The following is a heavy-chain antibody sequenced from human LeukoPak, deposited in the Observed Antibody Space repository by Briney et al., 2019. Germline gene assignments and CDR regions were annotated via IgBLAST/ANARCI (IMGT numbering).Heavy chain of an antibody. J-gene: IGHJ4*02. CDR3: AKAEDITIFGVAPKDY. D-gene: IGHD3-3*01. Sequence: GGSLRLSCAASGFTFSSYAMSGVRQARGKGLEWVSAISGSGGSTYYADAVKRRLTISRANSKNTLYVQMNSLRAEDTAVYYCAKAEDITIFGVAPKDYWGQGTLVTVSS. V-gene: IGHV3-23*01. CDR1: GFTFSSYA. CDR2: ISGSGGST.